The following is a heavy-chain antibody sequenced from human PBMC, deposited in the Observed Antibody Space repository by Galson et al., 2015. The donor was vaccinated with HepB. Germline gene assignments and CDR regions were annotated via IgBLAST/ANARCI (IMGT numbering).Heavy chain of an antibody. CDR2: ISAYNGNT. D-gene: IGHD3-22*01. CDR1: GYTFTSYG. J-gene: IGHJ4*02. Sequence: SVKVSCKASGYTFTSYGISWVRQAPGQGLEWMGWISAYNGNTNYAQKLQGRVTMTTDTSTSTAYMELRSLRSDDTAVYYCARGQYYYDSSGQNGADYWGQGTLVTVSS. CDR3: ARGQYYYDSSGQNGADY. V-gene: IGHV1-18*01.